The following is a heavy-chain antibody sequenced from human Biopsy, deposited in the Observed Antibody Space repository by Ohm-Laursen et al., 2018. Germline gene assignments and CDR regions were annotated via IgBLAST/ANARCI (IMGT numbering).Heavy chain of an antibody. Sequence: GTLSLTCTVSGGSLSSYSWSWIRQPAGKGLEWIGQIYTSGITHYNPSLKSRVTMSVDTSKNKFSLRVSSVTAADTAVYYCARDRDRRGWFDPWGQGTLVTVSS. CDR3: ARDRDRRGWFDP. CDR2: IYTSGIT. J-gene: IGHJ5*02. CDR1: GGSLSSYS. V-gene: IGHV4-4*07. D-gene: IGHD1-14*01.